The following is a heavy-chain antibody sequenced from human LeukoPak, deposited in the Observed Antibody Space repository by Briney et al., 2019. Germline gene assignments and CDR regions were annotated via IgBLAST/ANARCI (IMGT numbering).Heavy chain of an antibody. Sequence: SETLSLTCTVSGGSIGNYYWDWIRQPAGKGLEWIGRIYSSGDTNYNPSLKSRVTMSVDTSKNQFSLRLGSLTAADTAVYYCARDVGSGGGTFPTYHFDFWGQGTLVTVSS. J-gene: IGHJ4*02. CDR2: IYSSGDT. V-gene: IGHV4-4*07. D-gene: IGHD3-10*01. CDR1: GGSIGNYY. CDR3: ARDVGSGGGTFPTYHFDF.